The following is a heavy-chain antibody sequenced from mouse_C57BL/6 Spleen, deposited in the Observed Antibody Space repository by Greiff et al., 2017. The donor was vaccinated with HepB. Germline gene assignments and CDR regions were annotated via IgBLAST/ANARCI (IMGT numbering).Heavy chain of an antibody. Sequence: QVQLQQSGAELARPGASVKLSCKASGYTFTSYGISWVKQRTGQGLEWIGEIYPRSGNTYYNEKFKGKATLTADKSSSTAYMELRSLTSEDSAVYFWAKEGDYGTRAMDYGGQGTSGTVSS. V-gene: IGHV1-81*01. D-gene: IGHD1-1*01. CDR1: GYTFTSYG. CDR2: IYPRSGNT. CDR3: AKEGDYGTRAMDY. J-gene: IGHJ4*01.